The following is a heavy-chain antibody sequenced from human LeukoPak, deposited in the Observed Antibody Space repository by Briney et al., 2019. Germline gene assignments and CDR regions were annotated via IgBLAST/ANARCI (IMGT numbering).Heavy chain of an antibody. Sequence: SETLSLTCTVSGGSISSGGYYWSWIRQHPGKSLEWIGYIYYSGSTYYNPSLKSRVTISVDTSKNQFSLKLSSVTAADTAVYYCARELSGSQTFDYWGQGTLVTVSS. J-gene: IGHJ4*02. CDR3: ARELSGSQTFDY. V-gene: IGHV4-31*03. D-gene: IGHD3-10*01. CDR2: IYYSGST. CDR1: GGSISSGGYY.